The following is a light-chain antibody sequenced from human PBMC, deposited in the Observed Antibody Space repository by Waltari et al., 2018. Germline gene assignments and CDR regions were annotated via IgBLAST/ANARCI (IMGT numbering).Light chain of an antibody. CDR3: QQYGSSPLS. J-gene: IGKJ4*01. CDR2: GGS. V-gene: IGKV3-20*01. Sequence: ESVLTQSPGPLSLSPGERATLSCRASQSISSYLAWYQQKPGQAPRLLIYGGSSRATGIPDRFSGSGSGTDFTLTISRLEPEDFAVYYCQQYGSSPLSFGGGTKVEI. CDR1: QSISSY.